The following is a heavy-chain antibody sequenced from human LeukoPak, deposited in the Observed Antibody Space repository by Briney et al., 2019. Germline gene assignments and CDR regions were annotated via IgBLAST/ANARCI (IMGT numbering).Heavy chain of an antibody. CDR3: ASSYYGSGSRYNDY. Sequence: SDTLSLTCTVSGGSISSYYWGWIRLPPGKGLEWIGYISYTGSTNYNPSLKSRLTMSVDTSKSQFSPRLTSVTAADTAVYYCASSYYGSGSRYNDYWGQGTLVTVSS. J-gene: IGHJ4*02. CDR2: ISYTGST. V-gene: IGHV4-59*07. D-gene: IGHD3-10*01. CDR1: GGSISSYY.